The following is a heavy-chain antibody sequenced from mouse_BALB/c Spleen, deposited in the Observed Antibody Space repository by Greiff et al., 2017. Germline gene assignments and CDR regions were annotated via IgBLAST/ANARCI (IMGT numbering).Heavy chain of an antibody. CDR2: INPSTGYA. D-gene: IGHD2-2*01. Sequence: QVQLKESGAELATPGASVKMSCKASGYTFTSYWMHWVKQRPGQGLDWIGYINPSTGYAEYNQMFKDKATLTADKSSSTSYMQLSSLTSEDSAVYYCARTGDYDAYDGDCWGQGTSGTVAS. CDR1: GYTFTSYW. CDR3: ARTGDYDAYDGDC. V-gene: IGHV1-4*01. J-gene: IGHJ4*01.